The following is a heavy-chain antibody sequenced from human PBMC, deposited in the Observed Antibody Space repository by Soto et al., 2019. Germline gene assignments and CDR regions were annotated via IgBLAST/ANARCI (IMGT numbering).Heavy chain of an antibody. CDR3: GRDLGGQIVDY. V-gene: IGHV1-18*01. CDR2: ISGYNGNT. D-gene: IGHD1-26*01. J-gene: IGHJ4*02. CDR1: GYTFTSNA. Sequence: ASVKVSSKASGYTFTSNAISWVQHAPGQWLEWMGWISGYNGNTKYAPKLPGRVTMTTDPSTSTAYMELRSLRSDDTAVYYCGRDLGGQIVDYWGEGTLVTVYS.